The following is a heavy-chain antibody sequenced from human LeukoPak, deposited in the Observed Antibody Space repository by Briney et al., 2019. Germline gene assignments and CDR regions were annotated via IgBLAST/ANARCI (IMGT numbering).Heavy chain of an antibody. CDR2: LSGSGHTT. D-gene: IGHD1-26*01. V-gene: IGHV3-23*01. Sequence: GGSQRLSCAASEFTFSSYAMGWVRQAPGKGLAWVSTLSGSGHTTYYADSVKGRFIISRDNSKSTLFLQINSLRAEDTAVYYCAKEWELLVGPFDYWGQGTLVTVSS. J-gene: IGHJ4*02. CDR1: EFTFSSYA. CDR3: AKEWELLVGPFDY.